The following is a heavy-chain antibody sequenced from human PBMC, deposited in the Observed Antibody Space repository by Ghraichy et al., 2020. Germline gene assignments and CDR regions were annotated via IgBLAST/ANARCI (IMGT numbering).Heavy chain of an antibody. CDR3: ARESRPEGAVTTNPTYFDY. CDR1: GFTVSSNY. J-gene: IGHJ4*02. CDR2: IYIGGST. V-gene: IGHV3-53*01. Sequence: GGSLRLSCAASGFTVSSNYMSWVRQAPGKGLEWVSVIYIGGSTYYADSVKGRFAISRDNSKNTLYLQMNSLRAEDTAVYYCARESRPEGAVTTNPTYFDYWGQGILVTVSS. D-gene: IGHD4-17*01.